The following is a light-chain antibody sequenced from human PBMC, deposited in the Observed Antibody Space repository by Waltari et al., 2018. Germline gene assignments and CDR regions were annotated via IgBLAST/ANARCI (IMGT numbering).Light chain of an antibody. J-gene: IGKJ2*01. Sequence: EIVLTQSPATLSLSPGERATLSCRASQNIINYLAWYQQKPGQAPRRLIHDTSYRATGVPARFSGSGSGTDFTLTISNLEPEDFAVYFCQQRMNWPLYTFGQGTKVEIK. CDR3: QQRMNWPLYT. CDR2: DTS. V-gene: IGKV3-11*01. CDR1: QNIINY.